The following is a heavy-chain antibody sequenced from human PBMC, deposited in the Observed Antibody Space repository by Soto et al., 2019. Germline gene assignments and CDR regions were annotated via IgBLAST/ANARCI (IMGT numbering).Heavy chain of an antibody. CDR2: INRSGST. V-gene: IGHV4-34*01. CDR3: ARGRRTTVTIDY. CDR1: GGSFSGYY. J-gene: IGHJ4*02. Sequence: PSETLSLTCAVYGGSFSGYYWSWIGQPPGKGLEWIGEINRSGSTNYNPSLKSRVTISVDTSKNQFSLKLSSVTAADTAVYYCARGRRTTVTIDYWGQGTLVTVSS. D-gene: IGHD4-17*01.